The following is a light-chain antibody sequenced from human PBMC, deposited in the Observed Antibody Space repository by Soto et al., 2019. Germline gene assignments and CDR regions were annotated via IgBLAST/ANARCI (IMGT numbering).Light chain of an antibody. J-gene: IGLJ3*02. Sequence: QSALTQPASVSGSPGQSITISCTGASSDVGNYNLVSWYQQHPGKAPKLMIYEGSNRPSGVSNRFSGSKSGNTASLTISGLQAEDEADYYGCSYARSNSWVFGGGTKLTVL. CDR1: SSDVGNYNL. CDR3: CSYARSNSWV. V-gene: IGLV2-23*01. CDR2: EGS.